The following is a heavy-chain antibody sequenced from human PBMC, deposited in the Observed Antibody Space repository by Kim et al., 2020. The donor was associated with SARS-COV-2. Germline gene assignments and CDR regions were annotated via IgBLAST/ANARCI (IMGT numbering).Heavy chain of an antibody. CDR1: GFTFSSYG. CDR2: IWYDGSNK. CDR3: AREPYMGYSSGWLDY. Sequence: GGSLRLSCAASGFTFSSYGMHWVRQAPGKGLEWVAVIWYDGSNKYYADSVKGRFTISRDNSKNTLYLQMNSLRAEDTAVYYCAREPYMGYSSGWLDYWGQGTLVTVSS. J-gene: IGHJ4*02. V-gene: IGHV3-33*08. D-gene: IGHD6-19*01.